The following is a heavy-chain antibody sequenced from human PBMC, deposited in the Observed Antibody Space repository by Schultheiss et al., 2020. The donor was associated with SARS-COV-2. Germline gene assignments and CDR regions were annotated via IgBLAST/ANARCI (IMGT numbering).Heavy chain of an antibody. CDR3: ARAGGSYYYYYYGMDV. D-gene: IGHD1-26*01. CDR1: RFTFSTYG. CDR2: IWYDGGNK. V-gene: IGHV3-33*01. Sequence: GGSLRLSCAASRFTFSTYGMHWVRQAPGKGLEWVAIIWYDGGNKYYADSVKGRFTISRDNSKNTLYLQMNSLRAGDTAVYYCARAGGSYYYYYYGMDVWGQGNPGHRLL. J-gene: IGHJ6*02.